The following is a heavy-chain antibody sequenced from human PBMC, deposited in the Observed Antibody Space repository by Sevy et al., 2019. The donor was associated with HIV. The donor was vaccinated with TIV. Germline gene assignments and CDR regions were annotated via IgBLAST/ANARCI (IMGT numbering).Heavy chain of an antibody. V-gene: IGHV3-23*01. D-gene: IGHD1-26*01. CDR2: ISGSGGST. J-gene: IGHJ6*03. CDR3: AKIAGELGIDYYYMDV. CDR1: GFTFSSYA. Sequence: GGSLRLSCAASGFTFSSYAMSWVRQAPGKGLEWVSAISGSGGSTYYADSVKGRFTISRDNSKNTLYLQMNSLRVEDTAVYYCAKIAGELGIDYYYMDVWGKGTTVTVSS.